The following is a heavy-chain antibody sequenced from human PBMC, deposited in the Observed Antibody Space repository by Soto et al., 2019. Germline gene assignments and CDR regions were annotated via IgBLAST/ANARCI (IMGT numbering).Heavy chain of an antibody. CDR2: IYYSGST. D-gene: IGHD2-2*01. V-gene: IGHV4-59*01. CDR1: GGSISSYY. J-gene: IGHJ3*02. Sequence: SETLSLTCTVSGGSISSYYWSWIRQPPGKGLEWIGYIYYSGSTNYNPSLKSRVTISVDTSKNQFSLKLSSVTAADTAVYYCARVPNAGDAFDIWGQGTMVTVSS. CDR3: ARVPNAGDAFDI.